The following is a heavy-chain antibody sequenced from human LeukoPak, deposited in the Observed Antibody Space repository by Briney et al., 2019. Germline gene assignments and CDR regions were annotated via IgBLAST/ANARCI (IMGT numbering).Heavy chain of an antibody. CDR2: LHASEST. Sequence: SETLSLTCTVSGAHISNYYWTWVRQSAAQGLEWIGRLHASESTIYNPSLKSRVTMSIDTSKDQLSLALTSVTAADSAVYYCASLSSGAAFDVWGQGTVVTVSS. CDR1: GAHISNYY. J-gene: IGHJ3*01. CDR3: ASLSSGAAFDV. V-gene: IGHV4-4*07. D-gene: IGHD3-22*01.